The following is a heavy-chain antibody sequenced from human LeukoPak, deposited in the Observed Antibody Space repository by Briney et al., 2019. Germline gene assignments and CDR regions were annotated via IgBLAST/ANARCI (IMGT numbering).Heavy chain of an antibody. D-gene: IGHD1-7*01. J-gene: IGHJ4*02. CDR2: ISGSGGST. V-gene: IGHV3-23*01. CDR3: AKGGNWNYLGDY. Sequence: GGSLRLSCAASGFTFSSYAMSWVRQAPGKGLEWVSAISGSGGSTYYADSVKGRFTISRDNSKNTLYLQMNSPRAEDTAVYYCAKGGNWNYLGDYWGQGTLVTVSS. CDR1: GFTFSSYA.